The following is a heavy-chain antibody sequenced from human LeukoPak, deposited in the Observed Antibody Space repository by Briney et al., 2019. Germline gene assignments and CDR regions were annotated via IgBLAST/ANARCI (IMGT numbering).Heavy chain of an antibody. J-gene: IGHJ3*02. D-gene: IGHD2-2*01. Sequence: SETLSLTCTVSGDSISSYFWSWIRQPPGKGLEWIGYIYYSGSTDYNPSLKSRLTISIDTSKSQFSLKLSSVTAADTAVYYCARTSSREDAFDIWGQGTMVTVSS. CDR1: GDSISSYF. V-gene: IGHV4-59*08. CDR3: ARTSSREDAFDI. CDR2: IYYSGST.